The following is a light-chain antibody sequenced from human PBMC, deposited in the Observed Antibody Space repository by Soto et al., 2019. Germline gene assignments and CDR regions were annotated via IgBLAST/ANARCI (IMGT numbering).Light chain of an antibody. CDR1: QSLVHRSGQYC. CDR3: MQGLQSPFT. J-gene: IGKJ4*01. CDR2: LGS. V-gene: IGKV2-28*01. Sequence: DIVMTQSPLSLPVIPGEPASISCRSSQSLVHRSGQYCLDWYLQKPGQSPQLLIYLGSNRASGVPDRVSGSGSGPDFTLKISRVEAEDVVVYYCMQGLQSPFTFGGGTKVEI.